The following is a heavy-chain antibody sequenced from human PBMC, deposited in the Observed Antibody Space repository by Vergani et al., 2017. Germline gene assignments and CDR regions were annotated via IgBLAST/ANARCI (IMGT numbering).Heavy chain of an antibody. CDR3: ARRVTTGGNAFDI. V-gene: IGHV1-2*02. J-gene: IGHJ3*02. D-gene: IGHD4-17*01. CDR1: GYTFTGYY. Sequence: QVQLVQSGAEVKKPGASVKVSCKASGYTFTGYYMHWVRQAPGQGLEWMGWINPNSGGTNYAQKFQGRVTMTRDTSISTAYMELSSLRSEDTAVYYCARRVTTGGNAFDIWGQGTMVTVSS. CDR2: INPNSGGT.